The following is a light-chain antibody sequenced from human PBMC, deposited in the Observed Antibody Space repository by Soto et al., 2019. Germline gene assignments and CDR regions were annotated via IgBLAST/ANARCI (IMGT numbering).Light chain of an antibody. V-gene: IGLV6-57*03. CDR2: EDN. CDR3: QSYDSSAMV. J-gene: IGLJ2*01. Sequence: NFMLTQPHSVSESPGKTVTISCTRSSGSIASNYVQWYQQRPGSAPTTEIYEDNQRPSGVPDRFSGSIDSSSNSASLTISGLKTEDEADYYCQSYDSSAMVFGGGTQLTVL. CDR1: SGSIASNY.